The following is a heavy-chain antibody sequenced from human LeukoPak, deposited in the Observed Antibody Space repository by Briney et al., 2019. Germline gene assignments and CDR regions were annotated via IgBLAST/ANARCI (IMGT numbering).Heavy chain of an antibody. Sequence: SETLSLTCTVSGGSLSSYYWSWIRQPPGKGLEWIGYIYYSGSTYHNPSLRSRVTISVDTSKNQFSLKLSSVTAADTAMYYCARFGSLREPIHDYWGQGTLVTVSS. D-gene: IGHD3-16*01. CDR1: GGSLSSYY. J-gene: IGHJ4*02. CDR2: IYYSGST. CDR3: ARFGSLREPIHDY. V-gene: IGHV4-59*01.